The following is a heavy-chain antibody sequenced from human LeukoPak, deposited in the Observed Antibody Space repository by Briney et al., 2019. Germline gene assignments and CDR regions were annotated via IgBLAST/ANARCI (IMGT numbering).Heavy chain of an antibody. CDR1: GYTFTSYA. Sequence: ASVTVSCKASGYTFTSYAMNWVRQAPGQGLEWMGWINTNTGNPTYAQGFTGRFVFSLDTSVSTAYLQISSLKAEDTAVYYCARAETLRTWYNWNRFDYWGQGTLVTVSS. CDR2: INTNTGNP. J-gene: IGHJ4*02. CDR3: ARAETLRTWYNWNRFDY. D-gene: IGHD1-1*01. V-gene: IGHV7-4-1*02.